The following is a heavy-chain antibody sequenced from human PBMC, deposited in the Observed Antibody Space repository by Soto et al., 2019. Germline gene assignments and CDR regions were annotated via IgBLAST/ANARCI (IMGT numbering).Heavy chain of an antibody. CDR3: ARGATGYSSSWTVSVDY. V-gene: IGHV3-30-3*01. J-gene: IGHJ4*02. CDR1: GFTFSSYA. CDR2: ISYDGSNK. Sequence: GGSLRLSCAASGFTFSSYAMHWVRQAPGKGLEWVAVISYDGSNKYYADSVKGRFTISRDNSKNTLYLQMNSLRAEDTAVYYCARGATGYSSSWTVSVDYWGQGTLVTVSS. D-gene: IGHD6-13*01.